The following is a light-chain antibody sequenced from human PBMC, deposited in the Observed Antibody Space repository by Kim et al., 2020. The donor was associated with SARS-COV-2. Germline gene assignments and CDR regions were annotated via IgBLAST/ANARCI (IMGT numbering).Light chain of an antibody. CDR3: TSYTTSTTLV. V-gene: IGLV2-14*03. CDR1: RNDIGSYKY. CDR2: DVS. J-gene: IGLJ2*01. Sequence: QSALTQPASVSGSPGQSITISCSGTRNDIGSYKYVSWYQQHPGKAPQLVIYDVSNRPSGVSNRFSGSKSGYTASLTISGLQPEDEGDYYCTSYTTSTTLVLGGGTQLTVL.